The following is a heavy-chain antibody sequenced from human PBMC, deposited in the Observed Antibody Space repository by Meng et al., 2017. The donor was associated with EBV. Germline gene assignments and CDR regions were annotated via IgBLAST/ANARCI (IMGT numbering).Heavy chain of an antibody. CDR2: INPNSGGT. Sequence: LVPSGAEVTKPGASVKVSCKASGYTFTGYYMHWVRQAPGQGLEWMGRINPNSGGTNYAQKFQGRVTMTRDTSISTAYMELSRLRSDDTAVYYCARVGIAVAGTGDYWGQGTLVTVSS. D-gene: IGHD6-19*01. V-gene: IGHV1-2*06. CDR3: ARVGIAVAGTGDY. J-gene: IGHJ4*02. CDR1: GYTFTGYY.